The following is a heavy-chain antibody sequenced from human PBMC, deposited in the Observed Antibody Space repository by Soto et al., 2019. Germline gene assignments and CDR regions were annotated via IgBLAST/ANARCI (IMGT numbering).Heavy chain of an antibody. CDR2: IIGDGRST. D-gene: IGHD2-8*01. J-gene: IGHJ4*02. V-gene: IGHV3-23*01. CDR1: GFTFSSHA. Sequence: EVQLLESGGALKQQGGSLRLSCAASGFTFSSHAMSWVRQAPGKGLEWVSSIIGDGRSTEYEDSVKGRFTISRDNFQSMLYLQMYILRAEDTAFYYCTKGMSDRLPIVHFDYWVQGSLVTVSS. CDR3: TKGMSDRLPIVHFDY.